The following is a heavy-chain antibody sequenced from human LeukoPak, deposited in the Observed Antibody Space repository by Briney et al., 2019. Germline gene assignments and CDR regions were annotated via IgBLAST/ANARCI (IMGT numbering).Heavy chain of an antibody. CDR1: GGTFSSYA. D-gene: IGHD5-18*01. J-gene: IGHJ3*02. CDR2: IIPIFGTA. CDR3: ASPGGYTAMVSYAFDI. Sequence: GASVKVSCKASGGTFSSYAISWVRQAPGQGLEWMGGIIPIFGTANYAQKFQGRVTITADKSTSTAYMELSSLRSEDTAVYYCASPGGYTAMVSYAFDIWGQGTMVTVSS. V-gene: IGHV1-69*06.